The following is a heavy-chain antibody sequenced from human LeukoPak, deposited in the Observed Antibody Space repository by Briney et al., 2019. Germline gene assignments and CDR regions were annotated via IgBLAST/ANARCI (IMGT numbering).Heavy chain of an antibody. CDR1: GGSISRGGYS. Sequence: SQTLSLTCAVSGGSISRGGYSWSWIRHPPGKGLEWIGYIYHSGSTYYNPSLKSRVTISVDRPKNQYSLKLSSVTAADTAVYYFARGFGGVIVIPYYFDYWGQGTLVTVSP. J-gene: IGHJ4*02. CDR3: ARGFGGVIVIPYYFDY. D-gene: IGHD3-16*02. CDR2: IYHSGST. V-gene: IGHV4-30-2*01.